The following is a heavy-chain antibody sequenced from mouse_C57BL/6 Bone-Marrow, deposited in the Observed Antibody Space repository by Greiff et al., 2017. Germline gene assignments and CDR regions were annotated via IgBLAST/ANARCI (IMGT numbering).Heavy chain of an antibody. V-gene: IGHV14-4*01. CDR3: TTTWDDY. D-gene: IGHD4-1*01. J-gene: IGHJ2*01. Sequence: VQLQQSGAELVRPGASVKLSCTASGFNIKDDYMHLVKQRPEQGLEWIGWIDPENGDTEYASKFQGKATITADTSSNTAYLQLSSLTSEDTAVYYCTTTWDDYWGQGTTLTVSS. CDR1: GFNIKDDY. CDR2: IDPENGDT.